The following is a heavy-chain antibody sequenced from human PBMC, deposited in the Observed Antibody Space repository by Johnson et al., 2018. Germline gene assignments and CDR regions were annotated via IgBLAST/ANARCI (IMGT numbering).Heavy chain of an antibody. CDR2: ISSSSSTI. D-gene: IGHD3-9*01. CDR1: GFTFSSYS. V-gene: IGHV3-48*01. CDR3: ASEGYDILTGYFLGFSMDV. Sequence: EVQLVESGGGLVQPGRSLRLSCAASGFTFSSYSMNWVRQAPGKGLEWVSYISSSSSTIYYADSVKGRFTISRDNAKNSLYLQMNSLRAEDTAVYYCASEGYDILTGYFLGFSMDVWGKGTTVTVSS. J-gene: IGHJ6*03.